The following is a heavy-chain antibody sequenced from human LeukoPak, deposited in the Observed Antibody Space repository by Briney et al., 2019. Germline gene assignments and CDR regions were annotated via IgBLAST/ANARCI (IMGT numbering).Heavy chain of an antibody. CDR2: MNPNSGNT. Sequence: ASVKVSCKASGYTFTSYDINWVRQATGQGLEWMGWMNPNSGNTGYAQKFQGRATMTRDTSTSTVFMELSSLRSDDTAVYYCARGGCDGACSFDHWGQGTLVTVSS. V-gene: IGHV1-8*01. J-gene: IGHJ4*02. D-gene: IGHD2-21*02. CDR1: GYTFTSYD. CDR3: ARGGCDGACSFDH.